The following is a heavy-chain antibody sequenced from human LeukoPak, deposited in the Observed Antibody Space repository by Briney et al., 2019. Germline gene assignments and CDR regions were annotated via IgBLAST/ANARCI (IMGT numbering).Heavy chain of an antibody. CDR2: MNPNSGNT. D-gene: IGHD1-26*01. CDR3: ARAGSPASGSYGGFGY. Sequence: ASVKVSCKASGYTLTSYDINWVRQATGQGLEWMGWMNPNSGNTGYAQKLQGRVTITRNTSISTAYMELSSLRSEDTAVYYCARAGSPASGSYGGFGYWGQGTLVTVSS. CDR1: GYTLTSYD. J-gene: IGHJ4*02. V-gene: IGHV1-8*03.